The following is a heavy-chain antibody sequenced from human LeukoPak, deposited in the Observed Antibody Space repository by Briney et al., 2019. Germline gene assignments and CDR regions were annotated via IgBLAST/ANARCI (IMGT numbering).Heavy chain of an antibody. CDR1: GSSISSGAYY. J-gene: IGHJ4*02. CDR3: ARDHIAAAGYRHFDY. D-gene: IGHD6-13*01. Sequence: SQTLSLTCTVSGSSISSGAYYWSWIRQHPGKGLEWIGYIYYSGSTYYNPSLKSRVTISVDTSKNQFSLRLSSVTAADTAVYYCARDHIAAAGYRHFDYWGQGTLVTVSS. V-gene: IGHV4-31*03. CDR2: IYYSGST.